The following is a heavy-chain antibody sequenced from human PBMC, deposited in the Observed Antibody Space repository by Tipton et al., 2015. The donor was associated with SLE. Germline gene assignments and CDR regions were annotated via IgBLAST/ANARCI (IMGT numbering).Heavy chain of an antibody. V-gene: IGHV1-18*01. Sequence: QSGPEVKKPGASVNVSCKASGYTFTSYGISWARQAPGQGLEWMGWISAYNGNTNYAQKLQGRVTMTTDTSTSTAYMELRSLRSDDTAVYYCAIPRGIAARDDAFDIWGQGTMVTVSS. CDR1: GYTFTSYG. CDR2: ISAYNGNT. D-gene: IGHD6-6*01. CDR3: AIPRGIAARDDAFDI. J-gene: IGHJ3*02.